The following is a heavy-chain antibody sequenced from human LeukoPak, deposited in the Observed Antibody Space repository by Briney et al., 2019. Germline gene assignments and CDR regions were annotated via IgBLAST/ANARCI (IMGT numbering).Heavy chain of an antibody. J-gene: IGHJ6*02. CDR2: ISSSSTYI. Sequence: GGSLRLSCAAPGFTFSGYRINWVRQAPGKGLEWVSSISSSSTYIYYADSLKGRFTISRDNAKNSLYLQMNSLRAEDTAVYYCARDSVRGGRYGMDVWGQGTTVTVSS. D-gene: IGHD3-10*01. V-gene: IGHV3-21*01. CDR1: GFTFSGYR. CDR3: ARDSVRGGRYGMDV.